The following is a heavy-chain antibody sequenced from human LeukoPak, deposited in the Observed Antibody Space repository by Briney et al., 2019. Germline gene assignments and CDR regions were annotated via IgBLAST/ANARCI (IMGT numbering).Heavy chain of an antibody. D-gene: IGHD2-15*01. CDR2: ISHSEGT. CDR3: ARIRGGLRGSVCYHH. Sequence: SETLSLTCGVFGVSINDYYWSWIRQSPGKGLEWIGEISHSEGTRYNPSLESRVTKSVGTSENQLSLQLILVTAADTAVYYCARIRGGLRGSVCYHHWGLGTMVTVSS. J-gene: IGHJ4*02. V-gene: IGHV4-34*01. CDR1: GVSINDYY.